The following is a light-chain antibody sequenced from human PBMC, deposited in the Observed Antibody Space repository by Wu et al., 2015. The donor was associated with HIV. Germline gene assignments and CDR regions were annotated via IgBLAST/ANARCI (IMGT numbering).Light chain of an antibody. J-gene: IGKJ2*01. CDR2: AAS. V-gene: IGKV3-11*01. CDR1: QSVSSY. Sequence: EVVLTQSPATLSLSPGERVTLSCRASQSVSSYLGWYQQKPGQAPRLLIYAASSRATGIPARFSGSGSGTDFTLTISSLEPEDFAVYYCQQRSNWPYAFGQGTKLEIK. CDR3: QQRSNWPYA.